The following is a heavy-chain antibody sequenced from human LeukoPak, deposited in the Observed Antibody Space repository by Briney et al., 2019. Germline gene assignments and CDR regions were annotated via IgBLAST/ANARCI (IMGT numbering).Heavy chain of an antibody. J-gene: IGHJ6*02. V-gene: IGHV5-51*01. D-gene: IGHD2-15*01. CDR1: GYSFTSYW. CDR2: IYPGDSDT. Sequence: GESLKISCKGSGYSFTSYWIGWVRQMPGKGLGWMGIIYPGDSDTRYSPSFQGQVTISADKSISTAYLQWSSLKASDTAMYYCARRGLGYCSGGSCYPSYGMDVWGQGTTVTVSS. CDR3: ARRGLGYCSGGSCYPSYGMDV.